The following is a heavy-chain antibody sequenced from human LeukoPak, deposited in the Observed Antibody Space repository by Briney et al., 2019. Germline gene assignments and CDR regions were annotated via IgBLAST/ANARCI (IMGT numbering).Heavy chain of an antibody. D-gene: IGHD5-24*01. CDR2: ISSSGGSI. CDR3: VRVKGGWLGGKTYDY. V-gene: IGHV3-11*01. Sequence: PGGSLRLSCAASGFTFSDYYMSWIRQTPRKGREWLAYISSSGGSIDYADSVKGRFTVSRDNGKNSLFLQMNSLRAEDTAIYYCVRVKGGWLGGKTYDYLGQGTLVTVSP. CDR1: GFTFSDYY. J-gene: IGHJ4*02.